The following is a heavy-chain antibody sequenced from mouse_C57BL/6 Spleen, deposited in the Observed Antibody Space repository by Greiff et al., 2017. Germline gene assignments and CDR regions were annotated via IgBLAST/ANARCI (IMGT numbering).Heavy chain of an antibody. CDR1: GFTFSSYG. CDR3: ARHEDYGAFAY. J-gene: IGHJ3*01. V-gene: IGHV5-6*01. CDR2: ISSGGSYT. D-gene: IGHD1-1*01. Sequence: EVKLMESGGDLVKPGGSLKLSCAASGFTFSSYGMSWVRQTPDKRLEWVATISSGGSYTYYPASVKGRFTISRDNAKNTLYLQMSSLKSEDTAMYYCARHEDYGAFAYWGQGTLVTVSA.